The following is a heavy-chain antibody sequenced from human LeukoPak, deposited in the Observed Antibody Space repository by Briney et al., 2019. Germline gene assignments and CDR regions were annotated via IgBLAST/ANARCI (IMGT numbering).Heavy chain of an antibody. CDR1: GASISGYY. CDR3: ARGSGSSWYSYFDY. CDR2: IYYSGST. V-gene: IGHV4-59*01. J-gene: IGHJ4*02. D-gene: IGHD6-13*01. Sequence: SETLSLTCTVSGASISGYYWSWIRQPPGKGLEWIGYIYYSGSTNYNPSLKSRVTISVDTSKNHFSLRLSSVTAADTAVYYCARGSGSSWYSYFDYWGQGTLVTVSS.